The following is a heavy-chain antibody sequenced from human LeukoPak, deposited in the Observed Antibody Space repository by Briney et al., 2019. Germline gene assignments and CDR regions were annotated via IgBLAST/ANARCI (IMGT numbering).Heavy chain of an antibody. CDR3: AGYYGGY. J-gene: IGHJ4*02. D-gene: IGHD2-21*01. CDR2: INHSGST. CDR1: GESFSGYY. V-gene: IGHV4-34*01. Sequence: SETLSLTCAVYGESFSGYYWSWIRQPPGKGLEWIGEINHSGSTDYNPSLKSRVTISVDTSKNQFSLKLSSVTAADTAVYYCAGYYGGYWDQRTLVTVSS.